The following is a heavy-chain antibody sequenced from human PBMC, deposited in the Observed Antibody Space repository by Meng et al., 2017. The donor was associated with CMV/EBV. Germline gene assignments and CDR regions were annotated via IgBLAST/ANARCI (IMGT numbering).Heavy chain of an antibody. J-gene: IGHJ1*01. CDR1: SYG. Sequence: SYGMHGVRQAPGKGLEWVAVIWYDGSNKYYADSVKGRFTISRDNSKNTLYLQMNSLRAEDTAVYYCAKDLGRRNFWSGYYSDEYFQHWGQGTLVTVSS. D-gene: IGHD3-3*01. CDR2: IWYDGSNK. V-gene: IGHV3-33*06. CDR3: AKDLGRRNFWSGYYSDEYFQH.